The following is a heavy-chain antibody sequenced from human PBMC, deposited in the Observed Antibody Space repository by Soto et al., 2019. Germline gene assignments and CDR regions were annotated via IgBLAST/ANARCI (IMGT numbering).Heavy chain of an antibody. J-gene: IGHJ4*02. CDR2: IYYSGST. Sequence: SETLSLTCTVSGGSISSYYWSWIRQPPGKGLEWIGYIYYSGSTNYNPSLKSRVTISVDTSKNQFSLKLSSVTAADTAVYYCARDRCTNGVCYNGFDYWGQGTLVTVSS. CDR3: ARDRCTNGVCYNGFDY. CDR1: GGSISSYY. V-gene: IGHV4-59*01. D-gene: IGHD2-8*01.